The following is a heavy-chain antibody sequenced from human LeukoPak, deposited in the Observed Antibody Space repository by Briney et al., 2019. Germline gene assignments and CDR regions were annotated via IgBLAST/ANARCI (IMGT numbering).Heavy chain of an antibody. CDR3: TTGNFGPY. D-gene: IGHD3-10*01. Sequence: GGSLRLSCAASGFTFSDAWMNWVRQAPGKGLEWVGRIKRKTEGGTTDYVAPVKGRFIISRDDSKNTLYLQMNSLKTEDTAFYYCTTGNFGPYWGQGTLVTVSS. CDR2: IKRKTEGGTT. CDR1: GFTFSDAW. J-gene: IGHJ4*02. V-gene: IGHV3-15*07.